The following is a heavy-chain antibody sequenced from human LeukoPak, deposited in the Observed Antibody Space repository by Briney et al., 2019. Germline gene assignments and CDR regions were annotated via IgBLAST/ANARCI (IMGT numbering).Heavy chain of an antibody. D-gene: IGHD6-19*01. Sequence: PSETLSLTCTVSGGSISSSSYYWGWIRQPPGKGLEWIGSIYYSGSTYYNPSLKSRVTISVDTSKNQFSLKLSSVTAADTAVYYCARLTLAVAGSYGMDVWGQGTTVTVSS. CDR1: GGSISSSSYY. CDR3: ARLTLAVAGSYGMDV. CDR2: IYYSGST. V-gene: IGHV4-39*01. J-gene: IGHJ6*02.